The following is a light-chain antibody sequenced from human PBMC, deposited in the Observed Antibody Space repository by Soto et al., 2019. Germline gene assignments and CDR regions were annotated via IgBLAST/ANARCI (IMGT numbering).Light chain of an antibody. CDR1: QSVSSSY. Sequence: IMLKQSPGTLSLSPGERATLSCRASQSVSSSYLAWYQQKPGQAPRLLIYGASSRATGIPDRFSGSGSGTDFTLTISRLESEDFAVYYCQQYGSSPGTFGQGTKVDIK. CDR2: GAS. CDR3: QQYGSSPGT. V-gene: IGKV3-20*01. J-gene: IGKJ1*01.